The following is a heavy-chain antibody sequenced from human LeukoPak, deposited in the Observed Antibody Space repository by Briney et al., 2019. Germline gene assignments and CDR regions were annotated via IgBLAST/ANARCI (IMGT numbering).Heavy chain of an antibody. CDR3: ARGEDYYDSSGYCFDY. Sequence: SVKVSCTASGGTFSSYAISWVRQAPGQGLEWMGRIIPILGIANYAQKFQGRVTITADKSTSTAYMELSSLRSKDTAVYYCARGEDYYDSSGYCFDYWGQGTLVTVSS. CDR1: GGTFSSYA. D-gene: IGHD3-22*01. J-gene: IGHJ4*02. CDR2: IIPILGIA. V-gene: IGHV1-69*04.